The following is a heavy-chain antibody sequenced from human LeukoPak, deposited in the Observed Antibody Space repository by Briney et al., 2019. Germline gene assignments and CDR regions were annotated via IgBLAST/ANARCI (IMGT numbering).Heavy chain of an antibody. D-gene: IGHD6-19*01. CDR3: ARDPYSSGWPSYYYYGMDV. CDR1: GFTFSSYW. Sequence: QSGGSLRLSCAASGFTFSSYWMHWVRQAPGKGLVWVSRINSDGSSTNYADSVKGRFTISRDNAKNTLYLQMNSLRAEDTAVYYCARDPYSSGWPSYYYYGMDVWGQGTTVTVSS. CDR2: INSDGSST. V-gene: IGHV3-74*01. J-gene: IGHJ6*02.